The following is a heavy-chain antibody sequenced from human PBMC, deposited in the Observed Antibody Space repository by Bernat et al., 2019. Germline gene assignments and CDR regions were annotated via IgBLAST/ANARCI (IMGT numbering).Heavy chain of an antibody. J-gene: IGHJ4*02. CDR3: TRHVGAAAGTPDFDY. CDR1: GFTFTGSA. V-gene: IGHV3-73*02. D-gene: IGHD6-13*01. Sequence: EVQLVESGGGLVQPGGSLKLSCAASGFTFTGSAMHWVRQASGKGLEWVGRIRSKANSYATAYAASVKGRFTISRDDSKNTAYLQMNSLKTEDTAVYYCTRHVGAAAGTPDFDYWGQGTLVTVSS. CDR2: IRSKANSYAT.